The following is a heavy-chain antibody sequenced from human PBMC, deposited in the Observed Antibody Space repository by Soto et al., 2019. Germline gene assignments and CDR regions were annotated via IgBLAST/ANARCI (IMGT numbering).Heavy chain of an antibody. CDR2: IWYDGSNK. CDR3: ARDNTYGDYPSAHYGMDV. V-gene: IGHV3-33*01. CDR1: GFTFSSYG. J-gene: IGHJ6*02. Sequence: QVQLVESGGGVVQPGRSLRLSCAASGFTFSSYGMHWVRQAPGKGLERVAVIWYDGSNKYYADSVKGRFTISRDNSKNRLYLQMNSLRAEDTAVYYCARDNTYGDYPSAHYGMDVWGQGTTVTVSS. D-gene: IGHD4-17*01.